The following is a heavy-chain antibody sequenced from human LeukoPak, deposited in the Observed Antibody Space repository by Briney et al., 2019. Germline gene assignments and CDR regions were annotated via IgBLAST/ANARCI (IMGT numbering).Heavy chain of an antibody. V-gene: IGHV3-48*01. J-gene: IGHJ4*02. Sequence: PGGSLRLSCAASGFTFRSYSMNWVRQAPGKGLEWVSYLSRSGHTRHYADSVMGRFTISRDDAKNSLYLQMNSLRAEDTAVYYCAKDYSSSWYYFDYWGQGTLVTVSS. CDR3: AKDYSSSWYYFDY. CDR1: GFTFRSYS. D-gene: IGHD6-13*01. CDR2: LSRSGHTR.